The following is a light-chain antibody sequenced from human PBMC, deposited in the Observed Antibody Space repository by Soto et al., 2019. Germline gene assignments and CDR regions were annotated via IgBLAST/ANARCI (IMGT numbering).Light chain of an antibody. CDR1: QTISSS. V-gene: IGKV1-39*01. J-gene: IGKJ1*01. CDR2: AIS. CDR3: QHYNSYSEA. Sequence: DIQMTQSPSSLSASVGDRVTITCRTSQTISSSLNWYQQKPGKAPKLLIYAISNLQSRVPSRFSGSGSGTDFTLTIISLQPEDFATYYCQHYNSYSEAFGQGTKVDIK.